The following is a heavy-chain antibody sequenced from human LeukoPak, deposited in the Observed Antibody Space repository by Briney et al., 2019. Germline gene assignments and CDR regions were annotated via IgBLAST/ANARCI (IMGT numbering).Heavy chain of an antibody. D-gene: IGHD5-12*01. CDR1: GFTFSSYG. V-gene: IGHV3-30*02. Sequence: GGSLRLSCAASGFTFSSYGMHWVRQAPGKGLEWVAFIRYDGSNKYYADSVKGRFTISRDNSKNTLYLQMNSLRAEDTAVYYCAKVPIVATGEDYWGQGTLVTVSS. CDR2: IRYDGSNK. J-gene: IGHJ4*02. CDR3: AKVPIVATGEDY.